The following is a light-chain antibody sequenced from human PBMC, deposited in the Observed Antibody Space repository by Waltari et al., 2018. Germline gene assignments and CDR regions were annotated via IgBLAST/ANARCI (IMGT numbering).Light chain of an antibody. CDR3: MQGTRWPYT. CDR2: WVF. Sequence: VMTQSPVSLSVTLGQAASISCKSSQSLVPVDGNTYLNWFHQRPGQSPRRLIYWVFYLDSGVPDRFSGSGSGTDFTLRISRVEAEDVGVYYCMQGTRWPYTFGQGTQLDIK. V-gene: IGKV2-30*02. J-gene: IGKJ2*01. CDR1: QSLVPVDGNTY.